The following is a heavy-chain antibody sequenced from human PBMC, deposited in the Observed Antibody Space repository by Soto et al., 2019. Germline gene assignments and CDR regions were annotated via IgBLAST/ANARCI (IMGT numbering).Heavy chain of an antibody. J-gene: IGHJ6*02. V-gene: IGHV1-69*13. D-gene: IGHD3-10*01. CDR2: IIPIFGTA. CDR1: GGTFSSYA. Sequence: SVKVSCKASGGTFSSYAISWVRQAPGQGLEWMGGIIPIFGTANYAQKFQGRVTITADESTSTAYMELSSLRSEDTAVYYCARDQITMVRGLIDYYYYGMDVWGQGTTVTVSS. CDR3: ARDQITMVRGLIDYYYYGMDV.